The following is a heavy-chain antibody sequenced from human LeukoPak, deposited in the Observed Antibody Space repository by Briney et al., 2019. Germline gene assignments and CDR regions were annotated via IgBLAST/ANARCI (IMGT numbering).Heavy chain of an antibody. CDR3: ARDSPGPYCSGGSCYPLEYFQH. V-gene: IGHV1-69*13. CDR1: GGTFSSYA. D-gene: IGHD2-15*01. Sequence: SVKVSCKASGGTFSSYATSWVRQAPGQGLEWMGGIIPIFGTANYAQKFQGRVTITADESTSTAYMELSSLRSEDTAVYYCARDSPGPYCSGGSCYPLEYFQHWGQGTLVTVSS. CDR2: IIPIFGTA. J-gene: IGHJ1*01.